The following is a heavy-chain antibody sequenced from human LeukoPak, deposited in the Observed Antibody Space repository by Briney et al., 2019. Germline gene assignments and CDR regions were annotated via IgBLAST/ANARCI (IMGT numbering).Heavy chain of an antibody. CDR3: AKVIPRGYRLGYFDY. Sequence: GASLRLSCAASGFTFSSYAMSWVRQAPGKGLEWVSAISGSGGSTYYADSVKGRFTISRDNSKNTLYLQMNSLRAEDTAVYYCAKVIPRGYRLGYFDYWGQGTLVTVSS. D-gene: IGHD5-12*01. V-gene: IGHV3-23*01. CDR1: GFTFSSYA. CDR2: ISGSGGST. J-gene: IGHJ4*02.